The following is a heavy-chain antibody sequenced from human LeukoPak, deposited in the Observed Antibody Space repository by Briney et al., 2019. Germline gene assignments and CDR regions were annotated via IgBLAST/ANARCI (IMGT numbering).Heavy chain of an antibody. CDR1: GGSISSTTYY. V-gene: IGHV4-39*07. Sequence: SETLSLTCTVSGGSISSTTYYWGWIRQPPGKGLEWIGTIYYSGGTYYNPSLKSRVTISVDTSKNQFSLKLSSVTAADTAVYYCARRTNWYFDYWGQGTLVTVSS. J-gene: IGHJ4*02. CDR3: ARRTNWYFDY. CDR2: IYYSGGT. D-gene: IGHD7-27*01.